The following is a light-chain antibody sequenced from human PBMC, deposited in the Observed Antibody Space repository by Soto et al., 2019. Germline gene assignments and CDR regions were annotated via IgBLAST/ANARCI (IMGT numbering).Light chain of an antibody. Sequence: EIVLTQSPGTLSLSPGERATLSCRASQSVSSDYLAWYQQKPGQTPKVLIYRASSRATGIPDRFSGSGSGTDFTLTISRLEPEDFAVYYCQQYFSYPLTFGGGTKVEVK. CDR1: QSVSSDY. CDR3: QQYFSYPLT. V-gene: IGKV3-20*01. J-gene: IGKJ4*01. CDR2: RAS.